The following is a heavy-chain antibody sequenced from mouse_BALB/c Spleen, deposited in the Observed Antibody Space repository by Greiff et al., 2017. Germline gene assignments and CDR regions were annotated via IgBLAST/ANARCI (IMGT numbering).Heavy chain of an antibody. Sequence: QVQLKESGAELMKPGASVKISCKATGYTFSSYWIEWVKQRPGHGLEWIGEILPGSGSTNYNEKFKGKATFTADTSSNTAYMQLSSLTSEDSAVYYCAKGHRYDVGFAYWGQGTTLTVSS. V-gene: IGHV1-9*01. J-gene: IGHJ2*01. D-gene: IGHD2-14*01. CDR3: AKGHRYDVGFAY. CDR1: GYTFSSYW. CDR2: ILPGSGST.